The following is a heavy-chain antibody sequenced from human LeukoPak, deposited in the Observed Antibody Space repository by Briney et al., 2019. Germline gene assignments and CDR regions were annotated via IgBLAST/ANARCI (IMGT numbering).Heavy chain of an antibody. Sequence: SQTLSLTCTVSGGSISSSSYYWGWIRQPPGKGLEWIGSIYYSGSTYYNPSLKSRVTISVDTSKNQFSLKLSSVTAADTAVYYCARSSGTGTFSYWGQGTLVTVSS. CDR3: ARSSGTGTFSY. CDR1: GGSISSSSYY. CDR2: IYYSGST. V-gene: IGHV4-39*01. J-gene: IGHJ4*02. D-gene: IGHD6-25*01.